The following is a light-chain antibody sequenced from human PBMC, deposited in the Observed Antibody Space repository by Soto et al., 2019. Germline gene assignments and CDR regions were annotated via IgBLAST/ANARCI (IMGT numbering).Light chain of an antibody. Sequence: EIVLTQSPGTLSLSPGERATLSCRASQSVSSSYLAWYQQKPGQAPRLLIYGASSRATGIPDRFSGSGSGTDFTLTISRLEPEDFAVYYCQQYGNWPRTFGQGTKVEIK. V-gene: IGKV3-20*01. CDR1: QSVSSSY. CDR3: QQYGNWPRT. J-gene: IGKJ1*01. CDR2: GAS.